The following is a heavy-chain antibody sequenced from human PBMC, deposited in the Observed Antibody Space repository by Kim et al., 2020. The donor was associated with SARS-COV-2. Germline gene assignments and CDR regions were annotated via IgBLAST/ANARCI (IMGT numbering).Heavy chain of an antibody. V-gene: IGHV3-48*03. D-gene: IGHD2-15*01. CDR1: GFTFSSYE. Sequence: GGSLRLSCAASGFTFSSYEMNWVRQAPGKGLEWVSYISSRGMTKYYADSVKGRFTISRDNAKNSVYLQMNNLRAEDTAVYYCARTGSGRGNYFDYWGQGILVTVSS. CDR3: ARTGSGRGNYFDY. CDR2: ISSRGMTK. J-gene: IGHJ4*02.